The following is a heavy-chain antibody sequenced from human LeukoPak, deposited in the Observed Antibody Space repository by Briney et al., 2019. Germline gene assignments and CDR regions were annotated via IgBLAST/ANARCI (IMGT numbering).Heavy chain of an antibody. J-gene: IGHJ4*02. Sequence: PSETLSLTCTVSGGSISSYYWSWIRQPPGKGLEWIGYIYYSGSTNYNPSLKSRVTISVDTPKNQFSLKLGSVTAADTAVYDCARSHDLTGYTFDSWGQGTLVTVSS. CDR1: GGSISSYY. CDR3: ARSHDLTGYTFDS. V-gene: IGHV4-59*08. D-gene: IGHD3-9*01. CDR2: IYYSGST.